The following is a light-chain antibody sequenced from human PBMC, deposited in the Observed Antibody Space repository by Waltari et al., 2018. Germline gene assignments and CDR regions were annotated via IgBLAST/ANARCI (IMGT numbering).Light chain of an antibody. CDR2: EVS. V-gene: IGLV2-14*01. J-gene: IGLJ1*01. CDR1: SSDIGSYNY. Sequence: QSALTQPASVSGSPGQSITISCTGSSSDIGSYNYVPWYQQNPGKVPKLLIYEVSNRPSGISARFPRSKSGNTASRTISGLQAEDDSDYYCSSFTTSNTLVYGSGTKVTVL. CDR3: SSFTTSNTLV.